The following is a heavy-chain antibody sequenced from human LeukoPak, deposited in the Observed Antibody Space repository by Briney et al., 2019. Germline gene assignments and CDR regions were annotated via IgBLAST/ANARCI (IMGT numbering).Heavy chain of an antibody. CDR2: IIPIFGTA. V-gene: IGHV1-69*06. Sequence: SVKVSCKASGGTFSSYAISWVRQAPGQGLEWMGGIIPIFGTANYAQKLQGRVTITADKSTSTAYMELSSLRSEDTAVYYCARVPGHSSSWAPIRPWGYYMDVWGKGTTVTVSS. J-gene: IGHJ6*03. D-gene: IGHD6-13*01. CDR3: ARVPGHSSSWAPIRPWGYYMDV. CDR1: GGTFSSYA.